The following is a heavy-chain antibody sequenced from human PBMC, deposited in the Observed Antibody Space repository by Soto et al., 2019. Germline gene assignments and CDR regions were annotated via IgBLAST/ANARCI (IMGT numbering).Heavy chain of an antibody. V-gene: IGHV3-30-3*01. D-gene: IGHD3-10*01. Sequence: GGSLRLSCAASGFTFSSYAMHWVRQAPGKGLEWVAVISYDGSNKYYADSVKGRFTISRDNSKNTLYLQMNSLRAEDTAGYYCARAPPHGSGSYYEPHYFDYWGQGTLVTVSS. CDR2: ISYDGSNK. CDR3: ARAPPHGSGSYYEPHYFDY. CDR1: GFTFSSYA. J-gene: IGHJ4*02.